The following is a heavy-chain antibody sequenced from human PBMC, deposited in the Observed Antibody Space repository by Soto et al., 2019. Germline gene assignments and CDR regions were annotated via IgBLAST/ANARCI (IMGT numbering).Heavy chain of an antibody. Sequence: QVQLQESGPGLVKPSDTLSLTCAVSGYSISSSNWWGWIRQPPGKGLEWIGYISYSGSAYYNPSLKRRVTMSVDTSKNQFSLDLSSVTAVDTAVYYCARIATTGRGPWFDPWGQGTLVTVSS. CDR1: GYSISSSNW. CDR2: ISYSGSA. V-gene: IGHV4-28*01. D-gene: IGHD6-13*01. J-gene: IGHJ5*02. CDR3: ARIATTGRGPWFDP.